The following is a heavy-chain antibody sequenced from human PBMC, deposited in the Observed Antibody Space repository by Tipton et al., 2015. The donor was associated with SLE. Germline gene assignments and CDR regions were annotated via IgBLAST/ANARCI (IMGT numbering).Heavy chain of an antibody. V-gene: IGHV4-59*11. CDR3: ARRIIVPAAMDWFDP. CDR1: GASISSHY. Sequence: LRLSCTVSGASISSHYWSWIRQPPGKGLEWIGYISDSGSTNYNPSLKSRVTMSVDTSRNEFSLQLRSVTAADTAMYYCARRIIVPAAMDWFDPWGQGTLVTVSS. J-gene: IGHJ5*02. CDR2: ISDSGST. D-gene: IGHD2-2*01.